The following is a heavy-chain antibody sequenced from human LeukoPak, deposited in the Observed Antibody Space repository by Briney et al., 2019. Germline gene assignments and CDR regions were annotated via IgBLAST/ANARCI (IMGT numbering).Heavy chain of an antibody. CDR2: IWYDGSNK. CDR1: GFTFSGYG. D-gene: IGHD1-26*01. V-gene: IGHV3-33*08. Sequence: GGSLRLSCAASGFTFSGYGMHWVRQAPGKGLEWVAVIWYDGSNKYYADSVKGRFTISRDNSKNTLYLQMNSLRADDTAVYYCARGSSLGVTSFDIWGQGTMVTVSS. CDR3: ARGSSLGVTSFDI. J-gene: IGHJ3*02.